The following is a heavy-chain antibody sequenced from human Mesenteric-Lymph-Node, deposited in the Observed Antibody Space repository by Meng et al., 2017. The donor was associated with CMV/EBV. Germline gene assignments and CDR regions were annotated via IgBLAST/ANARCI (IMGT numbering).Heavy chain of an antibody. D-gene: IGHD2-15*01. CDR2: IYSGGTT. CDR3: ASHYCSAGSCYFDS. V-gene: IGHV3-66*04. Sequence: AVSGFPVSYTYVSWVRQAPGKGLEWVSLIYSGGTTYYTDSVKGRFTISRDKPKNSVYLQMNSLRAEDTAVYYCASHYCSAGSCYFDSWGQGTLVTVSS. J-gene: IGHJ4*02. CDR1: GFPVSYTY.